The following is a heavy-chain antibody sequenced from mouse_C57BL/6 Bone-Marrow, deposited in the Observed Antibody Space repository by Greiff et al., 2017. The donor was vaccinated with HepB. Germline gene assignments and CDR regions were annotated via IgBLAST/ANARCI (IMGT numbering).Heavy chain of an antibody. CDR1: GYTFTSYG. CDR2: IHPSDSDT. J-gene: IGHJ4*01. Sequence: QVQLQQPGAELVKPGASVKVSCKASGYTFTSYGMHWVKQRPGQGLEWIGSIHPSDSDTNYNQKFKGKATLTVDKSSSTDYMQLSSLTSEDSAVYLCAIYCYGSRGALDYWGQGTSVTVSS. V-gene: IGHV1-74*01. CDR3: AIYCYGSRGALDY. D-gene: IGHD1-1*01.